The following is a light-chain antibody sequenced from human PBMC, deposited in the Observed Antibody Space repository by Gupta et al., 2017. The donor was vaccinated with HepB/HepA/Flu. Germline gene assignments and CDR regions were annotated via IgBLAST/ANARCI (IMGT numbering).Light chain of an antibody. Sequence: QSALTQPASVSGSPGQSITITCTETSSDIGAYNYVSWYQQHPGKVSKLMIYDVYNRPSVVSNRFACSKSGNTASLTISGLQAEDDADYYCCSYTSRRSYVFGTGTKVTVL. CDR1: SSDIGAYNY. V-gene: IGLV2-14*03. J-gene: IGLJ1*01. CDR2: DVY. CDR3: CSYTSRRSYV.